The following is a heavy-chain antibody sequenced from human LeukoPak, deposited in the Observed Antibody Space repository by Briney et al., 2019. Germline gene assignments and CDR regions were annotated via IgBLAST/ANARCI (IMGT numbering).Heavy chain of an antibody. J-gene: IGHJ4*02. CDR2: INTDGRTT. Sequence: HPGGSLRLSCAASGFTFSSYWMHWVRQAPGKGLVWVSRINTDGRTTSYADSVKGRFTISRDNAKNTLYLQMNSLRAEDTAVYYCARQSPYYYDSSGYYSDWGQGTLVTVSS. CDR1: GFTFSSYW. D-gene: IGHD3-22*01. V-gene: IGHV3-74*01. CDR3: ARQSPYYYDSSGYYSD.